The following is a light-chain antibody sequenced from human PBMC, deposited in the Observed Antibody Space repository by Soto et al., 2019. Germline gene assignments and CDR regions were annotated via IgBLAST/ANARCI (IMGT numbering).Light chain of an antibody. CDR2: GAT. CDR3: QQYNNWPPGT. J-gene: IGKJ2*02. Sequence: EIVMTQFPATLSVSPGARDTLSCRASQSVSSNLAWYQQKGGQAPRLLMYGATTRATGVPARFSGSGSGTEFTLTISSLQSEDVAVYYCQQYNNWPPGTFGQGNKLEIK. CDR1: QSVSSN. V-gene: IGKV3-15*01.